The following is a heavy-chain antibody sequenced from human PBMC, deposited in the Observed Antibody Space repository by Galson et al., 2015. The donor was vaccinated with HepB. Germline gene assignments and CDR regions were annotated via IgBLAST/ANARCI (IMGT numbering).Heavy chain of an antibody. D-gene: IGHD1-1*01. J-gene: IGHJ4*02. V-gene: IGHV4-30-2*01. CDR3: ARRNTGAFDY. CDR1: GGSFRNAGYS. Sequence: LSLTCTVSGGSFRNAGYSWTWIRQPPGKGLEWIGYIYESGSSYYNPSLKSRVTISVDRSKNQFSLNLTSVTAADTAVYYCARRNTGAFDYWSQGTLVTVSS. CDR2: IYESGSS.